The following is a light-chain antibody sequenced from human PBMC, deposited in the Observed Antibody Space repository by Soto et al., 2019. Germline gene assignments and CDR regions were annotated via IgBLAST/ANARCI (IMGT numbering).Light chain of an antibody. V-gene: IGKV3-20*01. CDR1: QSVSSNS. CDR2: GAS. Sequence: SVETGESVNLCGRRIQSVSSNSLAWYQQKPGQAPRLLIYGASSRATGIADRFSGSGHETEYAIAIRTLQPEDSAVYNCQQYGNSPRRTFGGGTKADI. CDR3: QQYGNSPRRT. J-gene: IGKJ4*01.